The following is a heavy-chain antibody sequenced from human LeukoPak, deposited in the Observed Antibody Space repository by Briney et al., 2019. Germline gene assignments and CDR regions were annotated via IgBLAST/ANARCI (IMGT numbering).Heavy chain of an antibody. CDR3: VRVSRIDYGANPEGDV. J-gene: IGHJ6*04. CDR1: GGSISNYY. CDR2: KSVSGHT. Sequence: SETLSLTCTVSGGSISNYYWNWIRQPAGKGLEWIGRKSVSGHTNYRSSLESRVTMSVDTSKNQFSLRLNSVTTADTAVYYCVRVSRIDYGANPEGDVWGKGNTVIVSS. D-gene: IGHD4/OR15-4a*01. V-gene: IGHV4-4*07.